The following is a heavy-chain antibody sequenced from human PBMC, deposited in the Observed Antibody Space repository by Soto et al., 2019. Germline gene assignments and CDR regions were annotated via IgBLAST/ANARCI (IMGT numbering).Heavy chain of an antibody. Sequence: GGSLRLSCAASGFTFRNCAMNWVRQAPGRGPEWVSTISNSGSTYYADAVKGRFTISRDISKNTLYLQMSSLRADDTALYYCAKDREGYCSSTSCLYYFDSWGQGTQVTVSS. CDR2: ISNSGST. CDR1: GFTFRNCA. D-gene: IGHD2-2*01. J-gene: IGHJ4*02. CDR3: AKDREGYCSSTSCLYYFDS. V-gene: IGHV3-23*01.